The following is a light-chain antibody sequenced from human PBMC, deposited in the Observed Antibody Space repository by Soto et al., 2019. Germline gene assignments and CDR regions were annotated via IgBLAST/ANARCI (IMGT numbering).Light chain of an antibody. J-gene: IGKJ4*01. Sequence: EIVMTQSPSTLSVSPGERATLSCRASQSVSGYLAWYQQIPGQAPRLLIYDVSQRAPGIPARFTGSGSGTDFTLTISRLEPEDFAVYYCQDRSNWPLFTFGRGTKVDI. CDR1: QSVSGY. CDR3: QDRSNWPLFT. V-gene: IGKV3-11*01. CDR2: DVS.